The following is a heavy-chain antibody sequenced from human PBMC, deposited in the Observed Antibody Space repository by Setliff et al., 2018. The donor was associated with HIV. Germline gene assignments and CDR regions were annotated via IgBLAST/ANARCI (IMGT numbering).Heavy chain of an antibody. CDR2: ISSSGNR. CDR1: GFTLANAW. Sequence: GGSLRLSCAASGFTLANAWMNWFRQAPGKGLEWVSYISSSGNRNYADSVKGRFTISRDNSKNTLYLQMNSLRVEDTAVYHCARSPQGGYFDYWGRGTLVTVSS. CDR3: ARSPQGGYFDY. V-gene: IGHV3-53*01. J-gene: IGHJ4*03.